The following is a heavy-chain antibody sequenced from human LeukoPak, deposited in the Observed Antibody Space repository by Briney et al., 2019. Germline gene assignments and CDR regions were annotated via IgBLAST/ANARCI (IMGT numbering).Heavy chain of an antibody. CDR2: IIPIFGTA. Sequence: SVKVSCKASGGTFSSYAISWVRQAPGQGLEWMGGIIPIFGTANYAQKFQGRVTITAGESTSTAYMELSSLRSEDTAVYYCARNYDSSGYYPTFDYWGQGTLVTVSS. D-gene: IGHD3-22*01. CDR3: ARNYDSSGYYPTFDY. V-gene: IGHV1-69*01. J-gene: IGHJ4*02. CDR1: GGTFSSYA.